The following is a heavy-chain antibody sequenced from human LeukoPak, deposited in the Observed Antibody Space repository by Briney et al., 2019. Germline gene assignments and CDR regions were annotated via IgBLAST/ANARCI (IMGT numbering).Heavy chain of an antibody. CDR2: ISSSGNII. Sequence: GGSLRLSCAASGFTFSDYYMSWIRQAPGKGLEWVSYISSSGNIIYYADSVKGRFTISRDNAKNSLYLQMNSLRVEDTAFYYCAKDNRRHYTSGPNPDSLHWGQGALVTVSS. CDR3: AKDNRRHYTSGPNPDSLH. D-gene: IGHD6-19*01. J-gene: IGHJ4*02. V-gene: IGHV3-11*01. CDR1: GFTFSDYY.